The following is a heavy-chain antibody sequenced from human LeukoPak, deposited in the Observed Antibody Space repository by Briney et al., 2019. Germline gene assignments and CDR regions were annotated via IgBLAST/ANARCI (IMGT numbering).Heavy chain of an antibody. D-gene: IGHD5-12*01. CDR3: VKNRGYSGYGSFYFDN. V-gene: IGHV3-30*02. J-gene: IGHJ4*02. Sequence: GGSLRLSCAASGFTFSSYGMHWVRQAPGKGLEWVAFIRYDGSNKEYVDSVKGRFTISRDDSKNTLYVEMSSLRAEGTAMYYCVKNRGYSGYGSFYFDNWGQGTLVTVSS. CDR1: GFTFSSYG. CDR2: IRYDGSNK.